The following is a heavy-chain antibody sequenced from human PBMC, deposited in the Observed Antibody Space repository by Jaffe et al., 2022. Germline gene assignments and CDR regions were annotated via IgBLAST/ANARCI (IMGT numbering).Heavy chain of an antibody. V-gene: IGHV3-48*03. Sequence: EVQLVESGGGLVQPGGSLRLSCAASGFTFSSYEMNWVRQAPGKGLEWVSYISSSGSTIYYADSVKGRFTISRDNAKNSLYLQMNSLRAEDTAVYYCARYSSGWFSHGDMDVWGKGTTVTVSS. J-gene: IGHJ6*03. CDR3: ARYSSGWFSHGDMDV. CDR2: ISSSGSTI. CDR1: GFTFSSYE. D-gene: IGHD6-19*01.